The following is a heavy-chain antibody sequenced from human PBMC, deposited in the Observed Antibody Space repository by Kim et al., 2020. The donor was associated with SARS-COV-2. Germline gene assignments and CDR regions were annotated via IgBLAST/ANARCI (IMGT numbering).Heavy chain of an antibody. D-gene: IGHD5-18*01. CDR3: ARHGHSGFSYGYGWDYFDY. CDR2: IYVGNSDT. CDR1: GFSFSNNW. Sequence: GESLKISCKGFGFSFSNNWIAWVRQMPGKDLEWMGVIYVGNSDTRYSPSFQGHVTISADQSISTAYLQWSGLKASDTAMYYCARHGHSGFSYGYGWDYFDYWGQGTQVTVSS. V-gene: IGHV5-51*01. J-gene: IGHJ4*02.